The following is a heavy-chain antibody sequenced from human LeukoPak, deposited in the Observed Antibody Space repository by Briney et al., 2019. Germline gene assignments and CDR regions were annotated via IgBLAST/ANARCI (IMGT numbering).Heavy chain of an antibody. V-gene: IGHV1-2*06. CDR1: GGTFSSYA. CDR3: ARGYYDFWSGYSHNWFDP. J-gene: IGHJ5*02. D-gene: IGHD3-3*01. Sequence: ASVKVSCKASGGTFSSYAISWVRQAPGQGLEWMVRINPNSGGTNYAQKFQGRVTMTRDTSISTAYMELSRLRSDDTAVYYCARGYYDFWSGYSHNWFDPWGQGTLVTVSS. CDR2: INPNSGGT.